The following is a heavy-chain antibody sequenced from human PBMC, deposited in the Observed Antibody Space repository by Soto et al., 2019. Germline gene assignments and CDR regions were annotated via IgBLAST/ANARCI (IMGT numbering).Heavy chain of an antibody. CDR1: GASVSSTKW. V-gene: IGHV4-4*02. CDR3: ARPFGYGSGSYLTWFDP. Sequence: PSETLSLTCAVSGASVSSTKWWSWVRQSPGKGLEWIGEIHHSETTNYNPSLKSRVTISIDKSKNQFSLKLSSVTAADTAVYYCARPFGYGSGSYLTWFDPWGKGTLVTVAS. D-gene: IGHD3-10*01. CDR2: IHHSETT. J-gene: IGHJ5*02.